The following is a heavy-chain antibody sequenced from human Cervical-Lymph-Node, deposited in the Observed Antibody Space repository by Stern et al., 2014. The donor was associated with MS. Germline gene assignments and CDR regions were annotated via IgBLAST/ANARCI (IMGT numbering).Heavy chain of an antibody. V-gene: IGHV7-4-1*02. CDR3: ARKRQEVAGGGAGFDP. CDR2: IYTNTENT. CDR1: GYNFRTSA. D-gene: IGHD6-19*01. J-gene: IGHJ5*02. Sequence: QLVQSGSEFRQPGASVKVSCKAFGYNFRTSALHWVRPTPGHGLEWLGWIYTNTENTTDAQGFTGGLVFSLDTSVSTAYLQINSLEAGDTAVYFCARKRQEVAGGGAGFDPWGQGTLVTVSS.